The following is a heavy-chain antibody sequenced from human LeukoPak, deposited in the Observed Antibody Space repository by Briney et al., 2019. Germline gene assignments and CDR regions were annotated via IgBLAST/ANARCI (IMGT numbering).Heavy chain of an antibody. CDR3: ARDKSASRITIFYRGLDWFDP. CDR1: GGTFSSYA. D-gene: IGHD3-9*01. CDR2: IIPIFGTA. J-gene: IGHJ5*02. Sequence: ASVKVSCKASGGTFSSYAISWVRQAPGQGLEWMGGIIPIFGTANYAQKFQGRVTITADKSTSTAYMELSSLRSEDTAVYYCARDKSASRITIFYRGLDWFDPWGQGTLVTVSS. V-gene: IGHV1-69*06.